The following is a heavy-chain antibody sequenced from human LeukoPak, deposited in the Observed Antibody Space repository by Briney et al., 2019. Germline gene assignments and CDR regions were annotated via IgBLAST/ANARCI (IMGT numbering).Heavy chain of an antibody. CDR3: ARSRGSGSYWANWFDP. CDR2: IYYSGST. D-gene: IGHD3-10*01. CDR1: GGSISSYY. J-gene: IGHJ5*02. Sequence: SETLSLTCTVSGGSISSYYWSWIRQPPGKGQEWIGYIYYSGSTNYNPSLKSRVTISEDTSKNQFSLKLSAVTAADTAVYCCARSRGSGSYWANWFDPWGQGTLVTVSS. V-gene: IGHV4-59*01.